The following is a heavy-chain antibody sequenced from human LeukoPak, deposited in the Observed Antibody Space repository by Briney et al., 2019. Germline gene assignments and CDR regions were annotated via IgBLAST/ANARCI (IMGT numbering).Heavy chain of an antibody. CDR1: GGSISSHY. V-gene: IGHV4-59*11. CDR3: ARAQYSGSYTLSMYYYYYMDV. D-gene: IGHD1-26*01. J-gene: IGHJ6*03. Sequence: SETLSLTCTVSGGSISSHYWSWIRQPPGKGLEWIGYIYYSGSTNYNPSLKSRVTISVDTSKNQFSPKLSSVTAADTAVYYCARAQYSGSYTLSMYYYYYMDVWGKGTTVTVSS. CDR2: IYYSGST.